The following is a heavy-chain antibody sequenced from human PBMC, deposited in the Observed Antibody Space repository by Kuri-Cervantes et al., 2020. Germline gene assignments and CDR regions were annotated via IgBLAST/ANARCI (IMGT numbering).Heavy chain of an antibody. V-gene: IGHV3-30-3*01. Sequence: LSLTCAASGFTFSSYAMHWVRQAPGKGLEWVAVISYDGSNKYYADSVKGRFTISRDNSKNTLYLQMNSLRAEDTAVYYCARGGVRGWYYFDYWGQGTLVTVSS. CDR3: ARGGVRGWYYFDY. J-gene: IGHJ4*02. CDR1: GFTFSSYA. CDR2: ISYDGSNK. D-gene: IGHD6-19*01.